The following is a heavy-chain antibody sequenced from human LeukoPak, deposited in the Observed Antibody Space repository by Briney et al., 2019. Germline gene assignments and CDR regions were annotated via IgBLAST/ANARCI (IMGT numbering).Heavy chain of an antibody. V-gene: IGHV4-61*02. CDR3: ARLSTGSLHYFDC. CDR1: GGSITSGNYY. CDR2: IHTSGNT. D-gene: IGHD1-1*01. J-gene: IGHJ4*02. Sequence: SETLSLTCTVSGGSITSGNYYWSWIRQPAGKGLEWIGRIHTSGNTNYNPSLKSRVTISVDTSKNQFFLHLSSVTAADTAVYYCARLSTGSLHYFDCWGQGSLVTVSS.